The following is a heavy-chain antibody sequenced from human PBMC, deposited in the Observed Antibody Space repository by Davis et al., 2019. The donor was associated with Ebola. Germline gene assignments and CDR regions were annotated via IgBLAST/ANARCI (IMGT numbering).Heavy chain of an antibody. V-gene: IGHV3-11*06. CDR3: ARARYYDFWGGYYYYYYMDV. J-gene: IGHJ6*03. CDR2: ISSSSSYT. CDR1: GFTFSDYY. D-gene: IGHD3-3*01. Sequence: GESLKISCAASGFTFSDYYMSWIRQAPGKGLEWVSYISSSSSYTNYADSVKGRFTISRDHAKNSLYLQMNSLRAEDTAVYYCARARYYDFWGGYYYYYYMDVWGKGTTVTVSS.